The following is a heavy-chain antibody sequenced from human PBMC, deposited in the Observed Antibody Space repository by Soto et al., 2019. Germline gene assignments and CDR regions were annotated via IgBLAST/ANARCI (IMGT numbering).Heavy chain of an antibody. CDR3: ARHEGNGNVWPLDY. D-gene: IGHD2-8*01. CDR1: GDSIGTTHSY. V-gene: IGHV4-39*01. Sequence: SETLSLTCTVSGDSIGTTHSYWAWIRQSPGKGPEWIGNIHYSGSTYYMPSLRSRVTLSVDTSKNQFSLRLTSVTAEDTAVYYCARHEGNGNVWPLDYWGQGILVTAPQ. J-gene: IGHJ4*02. CDR2: IHYSGST.